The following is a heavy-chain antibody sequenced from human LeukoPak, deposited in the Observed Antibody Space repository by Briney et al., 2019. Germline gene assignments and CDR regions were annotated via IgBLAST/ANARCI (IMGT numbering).Heavy chain of an antibody. Sequence: PGGSLRLSCAASGLSFNNCWMHWVRQAPGKGLEWVSRIDNDGNTKYADSVKGRFTISRDNSKNTLYLQMNSLRAEDTAVYYCAKDAHLYYDSSGYYSAGYYYYGMDVWGQGTTVTVSS. CDR3: AKDAHLYYDSSGYYSAGYYYYGMDV. D-gene: IGHD3-22*01. CDR1: GLSFNNCW. J-gene: IGHJ6*02. V-gene: IGHV3-74*03. CDR2: IDNDGNT.